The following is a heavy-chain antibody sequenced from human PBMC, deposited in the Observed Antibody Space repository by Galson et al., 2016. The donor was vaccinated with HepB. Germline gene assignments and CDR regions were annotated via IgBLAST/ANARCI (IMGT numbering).Heavy chain of an antibody. J-gene: IGHJ3*01. CDR1: GFTFDDYA. CDR2: IRSNAYGGTT. CDR3: TRGGADGKAFDL. Sequence: SLRLSCAASGFTFDDYAMTWFRQAPGQGLEWVGMIRSNAYGGTTEYAAFVKGTFSISRDDSKSIAYLQMHSLKTEDTAVYYCTRGGADGKAFDLWGQGTMVSVSS. D-gene: IGHD4-23*01. V-gene: IGHV3-49*03.